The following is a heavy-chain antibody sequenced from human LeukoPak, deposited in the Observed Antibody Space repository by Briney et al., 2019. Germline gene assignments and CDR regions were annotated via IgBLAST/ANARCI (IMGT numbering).Heavy chain of an antibody. Sequence: GGSLRLSCAASGFTVSTNYMSWVRQAPGKGLEWVSVTYSGGSTYYADSVKGRFTISRDNSKNTLYLQMNSLRAEDAAVYYCAKSGSTSWYLDYWGQGTLVTVSS. V-gene: IGHV3-66*01. CDR3: AKSGSTSWYLDY. D-gene: IGHD6-13*01. J-gene: IGHJ4*02. CDR2: TYSGGST. CDR1: GFTVSTNY.